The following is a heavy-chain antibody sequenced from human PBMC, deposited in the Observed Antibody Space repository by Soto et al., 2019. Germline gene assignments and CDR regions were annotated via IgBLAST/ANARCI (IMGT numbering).Heavy chain of an antibody. CDR2: FDPEDGET. CDR1: GYTLTELS. Sequence: ASVKVSCKVSGYTLTELSMHWVRQAPGKGLEWMGGFDPEDGETIYAQKFQGRVTMTEDTSTETAYMELRSLRSEDTAVYYCLRWVIPEGNWFDPWGQGTLVPVSP. D-gene: IGHD3-22*01. J-gene: IGHJ5*02. V-gene: IGHV1-24*01. CDR3: LRWVIPEGNWFDP.